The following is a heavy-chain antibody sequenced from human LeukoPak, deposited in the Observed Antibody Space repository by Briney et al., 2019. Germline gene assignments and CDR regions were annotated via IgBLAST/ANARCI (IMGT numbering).Heavy chain of an antibody. Sequence: SVKVSCKASGGTFSSYAISWVRQAPGQELERMGRIIPIFGTANYAQKSQGRVTITTDESTSTAYMELSSLRSEDTAVYYCARDGAAAGGWGQGTLVTVSS. CDR2: IIPIFGTA. CDR3: ARDGAAAGG. J-gene: IGHJ4*02. D-gene: IGHD6-13*01. CDR1: GGTFSSYA. V-gene: IGHV1-69*05.